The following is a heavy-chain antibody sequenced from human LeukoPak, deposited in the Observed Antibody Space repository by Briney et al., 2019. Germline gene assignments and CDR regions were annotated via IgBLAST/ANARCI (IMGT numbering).Heavy chain of an antibody. CDR1: GFTFSSYS. J-gene: IGHJ3*02. V-gene: IGHV3-21*04. CDR2: ISSSSSYI. D-gene: IGHD3-9*01. CDR3: ASGDFDWFLLPSGGGAFDI. Sequence: PGGSLRLSCAASGFTFSSYSMNWVRQAPGKGLEWVSSISSSSSYIYYADSVKGRFTISRDNSKNTLYLQMNSLRAEDTAVYYCASGDFDWFLLPSGGGAFDIWGQGTMVTVSS.